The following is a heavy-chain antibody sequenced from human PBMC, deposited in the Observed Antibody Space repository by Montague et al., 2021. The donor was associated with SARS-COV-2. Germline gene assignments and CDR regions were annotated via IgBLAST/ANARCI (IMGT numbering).Heavy chain of an antibody. CDR1: GGSIGSSVYY. CDR2: IYNSGGI. D-gene: IGHD6-13*01. J-gene: IGHJ4*02. V-gene: IGHV4-39*01. Sequence: SETLSLTCSVSGGSIGSSVYYWGWIRQPPGKGLDWIGNIYNSGGIYYNPSLKSRVTIFVDRSKNQFSLKLSSVTVADTAVYYVATVARITAAGTGNYFDYWGPGTLATVSS. CDR3: ATVARITAAGTGNYFDY.